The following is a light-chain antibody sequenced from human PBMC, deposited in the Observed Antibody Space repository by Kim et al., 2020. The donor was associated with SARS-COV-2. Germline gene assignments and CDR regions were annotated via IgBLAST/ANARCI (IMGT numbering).Light chain of an antibody. CDR2: DVS. J-gene: IGLJ1*01. Sequence: QSALTQPRSVSGSPRQSVTISCTGTNSDIGAYNHVSWYQQRPGKAPKVMIYDVSKWPSGVPDRFSGSKSGNTASLTISGLQADDEADYYCCSYAGSYTYVFGTGTKVTVL. CDR3: CSYAGSYTYV. CDR1: NSDIGAYNH. V-gene: IGLV2-11*01.